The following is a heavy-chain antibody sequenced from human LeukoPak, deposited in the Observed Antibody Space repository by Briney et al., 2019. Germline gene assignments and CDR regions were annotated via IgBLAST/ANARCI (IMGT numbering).Heavy chain of an antibody. D-gene: IGHD5-24*01. CDR2: IKEDGTET. CDR3: AKEGRSLQTY. Sequence: GGSLRLSCAASGFMFSSNWMSWVRLAPGKGLEWVANIKEDGTETYYVDSEKGRFTISRDNAKNSLYLQMNSLRVEDTAVYYCAKEGRSLQTYWGQGTLVTVSS. V-gene: IGHV3-7*03. CDR1: GFMFSSNW. J-gene: IGHJ4*02.